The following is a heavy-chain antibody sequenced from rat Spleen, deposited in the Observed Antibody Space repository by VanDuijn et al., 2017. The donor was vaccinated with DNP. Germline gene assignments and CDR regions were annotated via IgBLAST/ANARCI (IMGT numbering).Heavy chain of an antibody. D-gene: IGHD2-1*01. CDR3: ATERGADTHCFGY. Sequence: EVQLVESGGGLVQPGRSMKLSCAASGFSFSKYGMAWVRQAPKKGLEWVSYISSGGGGTYYPDSVKGRFTISRDNAKSTLYLQMDSLRSEDTATYYCATERGADTHCFGYWGQGVMVTVSS. J-gene: IGHJ2*01. CDR2: ISSGGGGT. V-gene: IGHV5-27*01. CDR1: GFSFSKYG.